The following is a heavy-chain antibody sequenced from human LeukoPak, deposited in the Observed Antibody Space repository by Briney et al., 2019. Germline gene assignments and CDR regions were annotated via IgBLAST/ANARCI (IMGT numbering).Heavy chain of an antibody. V-gene: IGHV4-61*02. CDR2: IYTSGTS. Sequence: SETLSLTCTVSGGSISSGGYYWSWIRQPAGKGLEWIGRIYTSGTSTYNPSLKSRVTISVDTSKNQFSLKLSSVTAADTAVYYCARYSSVRQFDYWGQGTLVTVSS. CDR3: ARYSSVRQFDY. J-gene: IGHJ4*02. D-gene: IGHD6-25*01. CDR1: GGSISSGGYY.